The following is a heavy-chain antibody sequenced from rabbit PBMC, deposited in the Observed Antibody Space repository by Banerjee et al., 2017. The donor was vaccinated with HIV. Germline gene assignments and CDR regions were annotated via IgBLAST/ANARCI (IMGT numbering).Heavy chain of an antibody. CDR2: IYTGSSGNT. D-gene: IGHD4-1*01. J-gene: IGHJ4*01. V-gene: IGHV1S45*01. CDR3: ARDLAGVIGWNFDL. Sequence: QEQLVESGGDLVKPEGSLTLTCTASGFSFSSGYDMCWVRQAPGKGLEWIACIYTGSSGNTVYASWAKGRFTISKTSSTTVTLQMTSLTAADTATYFCARDLAGVIGWNFDLWGPGTLVTVS. CDR1: GFSFSSGYD.